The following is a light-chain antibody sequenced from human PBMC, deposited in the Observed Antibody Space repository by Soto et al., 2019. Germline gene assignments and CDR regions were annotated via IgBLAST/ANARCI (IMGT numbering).Light chain of an antibody. J-gene: IGKJ1*01. CDR1: QSVSSN. CDR3: KQYNNWPRT. V-gene: IGKV3-15*01. CDR2: GAS. Sequence: EIVMTQSPATLSVSPGERATLSCRASQSVSSNLAWYQQKPGQAPRLLIYGASTRATGIPARFSGSGSGTEFTPTISSLQSEDFAVYYCKQYNNWPRTFGQGTKVKIK.